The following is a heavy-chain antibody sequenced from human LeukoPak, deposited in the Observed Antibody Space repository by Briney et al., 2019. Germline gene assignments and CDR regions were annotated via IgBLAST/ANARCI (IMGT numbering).Heavy chain of an antibody. CDR1: GGSFSGYY. V-gene: IGHV4-34*01. CDR3: ARPPKVRGVRFYWFDP. J-gene: IGHJ5*02. Sequence: SETLSLTCAVYGGSFSGYYWSWIRQPPGKGLEWIGEINHSGSTNYNPSLKSRVTISVDTSKNQFSLKLSSVTAADTAVYYCARPPKVRGVRFYWFDPWGQGTLVTVSS. D-gene: IGHD3-10*01. CDR2: INHSGST.